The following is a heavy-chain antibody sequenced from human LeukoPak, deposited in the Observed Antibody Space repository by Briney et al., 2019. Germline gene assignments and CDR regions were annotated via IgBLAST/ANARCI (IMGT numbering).Heavy chain of an antibody. CDR2: INWNGGST. CDR1: GFTFDDYG. J-gene: IGHJ4*02. CDR3: AKPPPDSSSWLFDY. V-gene: IGHV3-20*04. D-gene: IGHD6-13*01. Sequence: GGSLRLSCAASGFTFDDYGMSWVRQAPGKGLEWVSGINWNGGSTGYADSVKGRFTISRDNSKNTLYLQMNSLRAEDTAVYYCAKPPPDSSSWLFDYWGQGTLVTVSS.